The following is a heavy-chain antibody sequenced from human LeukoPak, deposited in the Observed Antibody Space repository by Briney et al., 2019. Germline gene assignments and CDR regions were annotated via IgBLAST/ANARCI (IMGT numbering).Heavy chain of an antibody. J-gene: IGHJ5*02. CDR2: INPNSGGT. Sequence: ASVKVSCKASGYTFTGYYIHWVRQAPGQGLEWLGWINPNSGGTNHAQKFQGRVTMTRDTSISTAYMELSRLRSDDTAVYYCARDRGVPSPISWFDPWGKGTLVTVSS. D-gene: IGHD2-2*01. CDR3: ARDRGVPSPISWFDP. CDR1: GYTFTGYY. V-gene: IGHV1-2*02.